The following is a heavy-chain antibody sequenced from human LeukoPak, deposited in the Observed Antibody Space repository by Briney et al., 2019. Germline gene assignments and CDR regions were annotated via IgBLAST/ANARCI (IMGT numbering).Heavy chain of an antibody. CDR2: INHSGST. CDR1: GGSISSSSYY. CDR3: ARAVEMATMGVDY. V-gene: IGHV4-39*07. D-gene: IGHD5-24*01. Sequence: PSETLSLTCTVSGGSISSSSYYWSWIRQPPGKGLEWVGEINHSGSTNYNPSLKSRVTISVDTSKNQFSLKLSSVTAADTAVYYCARAVEMATMGVDYWGQGTLVTVSS. J-gene: IGHJ4*02.